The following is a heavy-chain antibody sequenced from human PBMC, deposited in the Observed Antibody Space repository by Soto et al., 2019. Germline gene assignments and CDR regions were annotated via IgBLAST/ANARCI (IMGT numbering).Heavy chain of an antibody. CDR2: ISAYSGNT. CDR3: ARDNITENRGVYYYYYMAV. D-gene: IGHD1-20*01. J-gene: IGHJ6*03. CDR1: GYTFTSYG. Sequence: ASVKLACKASGYTFTSYGISWVRQAPGQGLEWMRWISAYSGNTNYAQKLQGRVTMTTDTSTSTAYMELRSLRSDDTAVYYCARDNITENRGVYYYYYMAVWATGTTVPVSS. V-gene: IGHV1-18*01.